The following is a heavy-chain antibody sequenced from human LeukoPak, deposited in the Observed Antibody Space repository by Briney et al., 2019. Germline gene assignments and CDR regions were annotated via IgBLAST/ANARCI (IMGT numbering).Heavy chain of an antibody. CDR1: GFTFSSYW. D-gene: IGHD2-15*01. CDR2: IKQYGSEK. J-gene: IGHJ5*02. V-gene: IGHV3-7*01. Sequence: GGSLRLSCAASGFTFSSYWMSWVRQAPGKGLEWVANIKQYGSEKYYADSVKGRFTISRDNAKNSLYLQMNGLRAEDTAVYYCARVGSDCSGGSCYYNWFDPWGQGTLVTVSS. CDR3: ARVGSDCSGGSCYYNWFDP.